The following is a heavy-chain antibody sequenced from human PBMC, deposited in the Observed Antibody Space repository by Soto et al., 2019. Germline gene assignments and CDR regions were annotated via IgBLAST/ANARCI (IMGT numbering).Heavy chain of an antibody. J-gene: IGHJ3*02. CDR2: INYSGNT. CDR3: ARDLAGHDAFDI. Sequence: SETLSLTCTVSGDSISSAAYYWTWIRQHPGKGLEWIGYINYSGNTYWNPSLKSRLTISVDTSKNQFSLRLTSVSAADTAIYYCARDLAGHDAFDIWGQGTMVTV. CDR1: GDSISSAAYY. V-gene: IGHV4-31*03.